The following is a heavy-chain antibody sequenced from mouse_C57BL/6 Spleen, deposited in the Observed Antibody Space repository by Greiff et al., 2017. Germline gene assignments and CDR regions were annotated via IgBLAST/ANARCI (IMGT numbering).Heavy chain of an antibody. CDR1: GYTFTDYY. CDR2: INPNNGGT. CDR3: ARKVGGAY. Sequence: EVQLQQSGPELVKPGASVKISCKASGYTFTDYYMNWVKQSHGKSLEWIGDINPNNGGTSYNQKFKGKATLTVDKSSSTAYMELRSLTSEDSAVYYCARKVGGAYWGQGTLVTVSA. V-gene: IGHV1-26*01. D-gene: IGHD1-1*01. J-gene: IGHJ3*01.